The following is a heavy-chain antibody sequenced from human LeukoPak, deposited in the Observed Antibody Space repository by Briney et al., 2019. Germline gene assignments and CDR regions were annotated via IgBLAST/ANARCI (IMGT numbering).Heavy chain of an antibody. J-gene: IGHJ4*02. CDR3: ARFSSGWYYFDY. CDR2: ISSRSSHT. CDR1: GFTFSDYY. V-gene: IGHV3-11*03. Sequence: GGSLRLSCSASGFTFSDYYMSWIRQAPGKGLEWVSYISSRSSHTNYADSVKGRFTISRDNAKNSLYLQMNSLRAEDTAVYYCARFSSGWYYFDYWGQGTLVTVSS. D-gene: IGHD6-19*01.